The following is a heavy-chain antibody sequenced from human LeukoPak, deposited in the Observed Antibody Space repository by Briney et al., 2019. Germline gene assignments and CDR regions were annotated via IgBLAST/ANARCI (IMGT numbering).Heavy chain of an antibody. V-gene: IGHV3-30-3*01. J-gene: IGHJ4*02. CDR3: ARDHRGGYDPDHFDY. CDR2: ISYDGSNK. Sequence: GRSLRLSCAASGFTFSSYAMHWVRQAPGKGLEWVAVISYDGSNKYYADSVKGRFTISRDNSKNTLYLQMNSLRAEGTAVYYCARDHRGGYDPDHFDYWGQGTLGTVSS. D-gene: IGHD5-12*01. CDR1: GFTFSSYA.